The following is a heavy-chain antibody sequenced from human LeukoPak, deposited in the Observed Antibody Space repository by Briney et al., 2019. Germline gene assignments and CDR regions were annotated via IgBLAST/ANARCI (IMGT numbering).Heavy chain of an antibody. CDR1: GGSISSYY. J-gene: IGHJ4*02. D-gene: IGHD6-13*01. V-gene: IGHV4-4*09. CDR3: ARHLEAAAGTFDY. CDR2: IYTSGST. Sequence: SETLTLTCNVSGGSISSYYWSWIRQPPGKGLEWIGYIYTSGSTNYNPSLKSRVTISVDTYKNQFSLKLSSVTAADTAVYYCARHLEAAAGTFDYWGQGTLVTVSS.